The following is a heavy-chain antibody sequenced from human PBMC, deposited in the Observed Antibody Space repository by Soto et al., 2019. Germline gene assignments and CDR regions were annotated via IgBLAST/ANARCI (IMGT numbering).Heavy chain of an antibody. Sequence: QVQLVQSGAEVKKPGSSVKVSCRPSGGTFSSDGISWVRQAPGQGLEWMGGSVPFFGTAHYAQELQGRVTFTADESTSTAYMELSSLRSEDTAVYYCARVRREVCFRTTCFGSNDLDVWGQGTTVTVSS. CDR1: GGTFSSDG. CDR2: SVPFFGTA. J-gene: IGHJ6*02. V-gene: IGHV1-69*12. CDR3: ARVRREVCFRTTCFGSNDLDV. D-gene: IGHD3-3*01.